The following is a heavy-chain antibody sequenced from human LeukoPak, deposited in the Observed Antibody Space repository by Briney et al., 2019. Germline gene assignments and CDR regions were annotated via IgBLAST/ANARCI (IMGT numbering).Heavy chain of an antibody. CDR2: ISGSGGST. CDR1: GFTFSSYA. J-gene: IGHJ4*02. V-gene: IGHV3-23*01. CDR3: AKDLYPGDCSSTSCYGYFDY. Sequence: GGSLRLSCAASGFTFSSYAMSWVRQAPGKGLEWVSAISGSGGSTYYADSVKGRFTISRDNSKNTLYLQMNSLRAEDTAVYYCAKDLYPGDCSSTSCYGYFDYWGQGTLVTVSS. D-gene: IGHD2-2*01.